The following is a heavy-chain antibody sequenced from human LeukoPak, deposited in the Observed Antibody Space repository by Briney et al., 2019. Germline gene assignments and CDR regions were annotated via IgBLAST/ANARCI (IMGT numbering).Heavy chain of an antibody. Sequence: PGGSLRLSCAASGVTFSSYWMHWVRQAPGKGLVWVSGIKTDGISTGYVDSVKGRLTISRDNAKNTLFMQMNSLRAEDTAVYYCARSRFCTSGGCYYDYWGQGVLVTVSS. CDR1: GVTFSSYW. CDR2: IKTDGIST. CDR3: ARSRFCTSGGCYYDY. J-gene: IGHJ4*02. D-gene: IGHD2-8*02. V-gene: IGHV3-74*01.